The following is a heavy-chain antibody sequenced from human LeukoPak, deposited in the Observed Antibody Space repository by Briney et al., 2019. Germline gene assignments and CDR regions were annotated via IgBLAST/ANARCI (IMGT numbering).Heavy chain of an antibody. V-gene: IGHV3-23*02. CDR2: ISADETA. Sequence: GGSLRLSCAASGFTFSKFAMTWVRQGPGKGLEWVAAISADETAYYGDSVKGRFTISKDNSKNSLYLQMNSLRGEDTALYFCAKGHGSGSYSHWGQGTLVTVSS. CDR1: GFTFSKFA. CDR3: AKGHGSGSYSH. J-gene: IGHJ4*02. D-gene: IGHD3-10*01.